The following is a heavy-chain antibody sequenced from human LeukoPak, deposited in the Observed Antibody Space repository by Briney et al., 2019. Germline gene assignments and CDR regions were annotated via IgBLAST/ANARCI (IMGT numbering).Heavy chain of an antibody. CDR1: GCTFSSYA. D-gene: IGHD5-12*01. CDR2: ISGSGGST. J-gene: IGHJ6*02. V-gene: IGHV3-23*01. CDR3: AKEEGEWLWSRYYYYYGMDV. Sequence: GGSLRLSCAASGCTFSSYAMSWVRQAPGKGLEWVSAISGSGGSTYYADSVKGRFTISRDNSNNTLYLQMNSLRAEDTAVYYCAKEEGEWLWSRYYYYYGMDVWGQGTTVTVSS.